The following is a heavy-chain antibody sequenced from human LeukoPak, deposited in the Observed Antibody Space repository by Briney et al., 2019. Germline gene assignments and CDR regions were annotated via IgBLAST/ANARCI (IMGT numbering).Heavy chain of an antibody. V-gene: IGHV4-59*01. D-gene: IGHD3-22*01. CDR1: GGAISSYY. Sequence: SETLSLTCSVSGGAISSYYWSWIRQPPGKRLEWIGYIDYSGGANYNPSLKSRVTISVATSKTQFSLKLSSVTAADTAVYYCAREWGRYDSSAYYYYWGERTLGTVSS. CDR2: IDYSGGA. CDR3: AREWGRYDSSAYYYY. J-gene: IGHJ4*02.